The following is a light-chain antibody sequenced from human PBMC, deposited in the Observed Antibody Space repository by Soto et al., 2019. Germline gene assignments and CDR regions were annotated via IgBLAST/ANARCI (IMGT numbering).Light chain of an antibody. CDR3: VLYVGSGIHWV. CDR2: NTN. J-gene: IGLJ3*02. Sequence: QTVVTQEPSFSVSPGGTVTLTCGLTSGSVSTRNYPSWYQQIPGQAPRTLIYNTNTRSSGVPDRFSGSILGNKAALTITGAQAEDEYDYYFVLYVGSGIHWVFGVGTKLTVL. V-gene: IGLV8-61*01. CDR1: SGSVSTRNY.